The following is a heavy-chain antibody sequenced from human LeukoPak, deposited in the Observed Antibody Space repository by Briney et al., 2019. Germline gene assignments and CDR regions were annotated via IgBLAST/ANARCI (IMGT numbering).Heavy chain of an antibody. CDR2: IYTTGGT. V-gene: IGHV4-4*07. D-gene: IGHD1-26*01. Sequence: PSETLSLTCSVSGGSISTYYWSWIRQPAGKGLEWIGRIYTTGGTNYNPSLKSRVTMSVDTSKNQFSLKLTSVTAADTAVYYCARVVRWGSSGSPYYYYGMDVWGQGTTVTVSS. CDR1: GGSISTYY. CDR3: ARVVRWGSSGSPYYYYGMDV. J-gene: IGHJ6*02.